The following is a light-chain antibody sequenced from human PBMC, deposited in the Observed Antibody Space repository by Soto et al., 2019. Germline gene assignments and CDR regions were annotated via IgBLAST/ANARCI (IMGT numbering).Light chain of an antibody. V-gene: IGLV2-14*01. Sequence: LTQPASVPGSPGQSITISCTGTSSDVGGYNYVSWYQQHPGKAPKLMIYEVSNRPSGVSNRFSGSKSGNTASLTISGLQAEDEADYYCSSYTSSSSYVFGTGTKVTVL. CDR1: SSDVGGYNY. J-gene: IGLJ1*01. CDR2: EVS. CDR3: SSYTSSSSYV.